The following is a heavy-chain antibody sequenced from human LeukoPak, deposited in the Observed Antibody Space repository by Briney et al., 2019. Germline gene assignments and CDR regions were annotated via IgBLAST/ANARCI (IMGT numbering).Heavy chain of an antibody. Sequence: GGSLRLSCEASGFTFRSFAMTWVRQAPGKGLEWVSAISGSGAKTYYADSVKGRFTISRDNSRNTLYLQMNSLRAEDTAVYFCAKSAFYDRLYFDSWGQGTLVTVSS. CDR2: ISGSGAKT. J-gene: IGHJ4*02. CDR1: GFTFRSFA. D-gene: IGHD2/OR15-2a*01. V-gene: IGHV3-23*01. CDR3: AKSAFYDRLYFDS.